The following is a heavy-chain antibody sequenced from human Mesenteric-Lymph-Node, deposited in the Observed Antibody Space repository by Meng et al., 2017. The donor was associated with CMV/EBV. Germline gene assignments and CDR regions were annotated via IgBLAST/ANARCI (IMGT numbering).Heavy chain of an antibody. CDR1: GGSISSYY. J-gene: IGHJ4*02. D-gene: IGHD3-3*01. V-gene: IGHV4-59*01. Sequence: SETLSLTCTVSGGSISSYYWSWIRQPPGKGLEWIGYIAYSGNTNYNPSLKSRATISVDTSKNQFSLKLSSVTAADTAVYYCARGRITIFGVAWRDYWGQGTLVTVSS. CDR2: IAYSGNT. CDR3: ARGRITIFGVAWRDY.